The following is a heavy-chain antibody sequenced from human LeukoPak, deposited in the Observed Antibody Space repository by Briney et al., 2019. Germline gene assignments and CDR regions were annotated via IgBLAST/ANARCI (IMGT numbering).Heavy chain of an antibody. D-gene: IGHD2-21*02. CDR2: ITGNGVYT. J-gene: IGHJ4*02. Sequence: TGGSLRLSCAVSGLPFGSYGMAGVRQAPGKGLEGVAGITGNGVYTYYADSVKARFTISRDNSRNMLSLQMNRLRAEDTAVYYCAKSYCGGDCGWGPGTRVTVSS. CDR3: AKSYCGGDCG. CDR1: GLPFGSYG. V-gene: IGHV3-23*01.